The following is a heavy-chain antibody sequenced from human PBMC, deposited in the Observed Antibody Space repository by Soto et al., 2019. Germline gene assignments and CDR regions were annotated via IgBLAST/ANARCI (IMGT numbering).Heavy chain of an antibody. Sequence: SETLSLTCTVSGGSINGYYWTWIRQPAGKGLEWIGRIYTSGTTSYNPSLKSRVTISVDTSKNQFSLKLSSVTAADTAVYYCARVYDAFDIWGQGTMITVSS. CDR2: IYTSGTT. J-gene: IGHJ3*02. V-gene: IGHV4-4*07. CDR3: ARVYDAFDI. CDR1: GGSINGYY.